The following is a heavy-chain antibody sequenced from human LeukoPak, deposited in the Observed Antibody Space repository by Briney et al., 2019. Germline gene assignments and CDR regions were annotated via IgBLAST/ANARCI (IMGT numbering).Heavy chain of an antibody. V-gene: IGHV1-69*04. CDR2: IIPILGIA. J-gene: IGHJ4*02. CDR3: ARDDYGDYYFPY. CDR1: GGTFSSYA. D-gene: IGHD4-17*01. Sequence: GSSVKVSCKASGGTFSSYAISWVRQAPGQGLEWMGRIIPILGIANYAQKFQGRVTITADKSTSTAYMELSSLRSGDTAVYYCARDDYGDYYFPYWGQGTLVTVSS.